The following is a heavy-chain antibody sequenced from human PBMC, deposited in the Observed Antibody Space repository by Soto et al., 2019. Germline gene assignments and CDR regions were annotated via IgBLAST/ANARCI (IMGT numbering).Heavy chain of an antibody. J-gene: IGHJ3*02. CDR2: IIPILGIA. V-gene: IGHV1-69*02. CDR1: GGTFSSYT. Sequence: QVQLVQSGAEVKKPGSSVKVSCKASGGTFSSYTISWVRQAPGQGLEWMGRIIPILGIANYAQKFQGRVTITADKSTRTAYMELSSLRSEDTAVYYWARWRTKGANSSSWYFAFDIWGQGTMVTVSS. D-gene: IGHD6-13*01. CDR3: ARWRTKGANSSSWYFAFDI.